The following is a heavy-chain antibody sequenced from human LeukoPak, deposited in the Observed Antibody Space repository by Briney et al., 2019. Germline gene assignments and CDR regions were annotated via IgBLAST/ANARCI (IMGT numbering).Heavy chain of an antibody. CDR1: GGSISSSNW. J-gene: IGHJ6*02. Sequence: SGTLSLTCAVSGGSISSSNWWSWVRQPPGKGLEWIGEIYHSGSTNYNPSLKSRVTISVDKSKNQFSLKLSSVTAADTAVYYCAKDSHGDYVVYYYYYGMDVWGQGTTVTVSS. CDR3: AKDSHGDYVVYYYYYGMDV. V-gene: IGHV4-4*02. D-gene: IGHD4-17*01. CDR2: IYHSGST.